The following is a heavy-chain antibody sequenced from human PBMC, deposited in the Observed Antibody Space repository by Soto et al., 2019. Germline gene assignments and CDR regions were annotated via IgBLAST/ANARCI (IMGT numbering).Heavy chain of an antibody. Sequence: EVQLVESGGGLVQPGGSLRLTCAASGFTFSSYWMSWVRQAPGKGLEWVANIKQDGSEKYYVDSVKGRFTISRDNAKNSLYLQMKSLRAEDAAVYFCASVEADSSADLIDPWGQGTLVTVSS. CDR3: ASVEADSSADLIDP. V-gene: IGHV3-7*01. J-gene: IGHJ5*02. D-gene: IGHD6-19*01. CDR1: GFTFSSYW. CDR2: IKQDGSEK.